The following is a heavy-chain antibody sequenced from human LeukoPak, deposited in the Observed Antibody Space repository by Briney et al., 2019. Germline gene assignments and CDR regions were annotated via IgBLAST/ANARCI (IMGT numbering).Heavy chain of an antibody. Sequence: PGGSLRLSCAASGFTFSSYAMHWVRQAPGKGLEWVAVISYDGSNKYYADSVKGRFTISRDNAKNSLYLQMNSLRAEDTAVYYCARVRGSSLSYYYMDVWGKGTTVTVSS. J-gene: IGHJ6*03. CDR3: ARVRGSSLSYYYMDV. V-gene: IGHV3-30-3*01. CDR1: GFTFSSYA. CDR2: ISYDGSNK. D-gene: IGHD6-13*01.